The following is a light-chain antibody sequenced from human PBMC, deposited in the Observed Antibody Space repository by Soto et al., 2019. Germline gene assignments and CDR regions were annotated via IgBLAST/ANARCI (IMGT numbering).Light chain of an antibody. V-gene: IGLV2-18*01. CDR1: ITDFVSYNR. J-gene: IGLJ1*01. CDR2: EVS. Sequence: QSALTQPPSLSGSPGQSVTISCTGTITDFVSYNRVSWYQQPPGTAPKLMIYEVSKRPSGVPDRFSGSKSGNTASLTISGLQAADEADYYCSLYTSEKAYVFGTGTRSPS. CDR3: SLYTSEKAYV.